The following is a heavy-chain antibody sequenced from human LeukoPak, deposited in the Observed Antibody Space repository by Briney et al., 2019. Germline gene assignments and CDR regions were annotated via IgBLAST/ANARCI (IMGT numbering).Heavy chain of an antibody. D-gene: IGHD6-19*01. V-gene: IGHV4-38-2*02. Sequence: SETLSLTCTVSGYSISSGYYWGWIRQSPEQGLEWIGSIYHSGATYYNPSLKSRVTISVDTSKNQFSLKVTSVTAADTAVYYCARDLGMAGIAPVDYWGQGTLVTVSS. CDR1: GYSISSGYY. CDR2: IYHSGAT. J-gene: IGHJ4*02. CDR3: ARDLGMAGIAPVDY.